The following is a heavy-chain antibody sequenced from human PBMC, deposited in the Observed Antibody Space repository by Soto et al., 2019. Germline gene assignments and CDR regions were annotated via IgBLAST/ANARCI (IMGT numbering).Heavy chain of an antibody. D-gene: IGHD4-17*01. V-gene: IGHV1-69*01. CDR1: GGTFSSYA. CDR2: TIPIGGTA. Sequence: QVQLVQSGAEVKKPGSSVKVSCTASGGTFSSYAISWVRQAAGQGLEWMGGTIPIGGTANYAQKFHGRVTITADESTSTAYMELSGLRSEDTAMYYCARDTHAYGVYGLMVYIWGQGTMVTVSS. CDR3: ARDTHAYGVYGLMVYI. J-gene: IGHJ3*02.